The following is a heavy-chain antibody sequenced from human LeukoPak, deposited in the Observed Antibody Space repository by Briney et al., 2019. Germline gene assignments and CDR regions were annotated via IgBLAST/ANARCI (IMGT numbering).Heavy chain of an antibody. D-gene: IGHD5-24*01. V-gene: IGHV3-23*01. CDR1: GFTFSNYA. Sequence: GGSLRPFSAASGFTFSNYAISWVRQAPGKGLEWVSAISGSGGSTYYADSVKGRFTISRDNSKNTLSLQMNSLRVEDTAIYYCAKDIQLSTWGLRRQVTVSS. CDR3: AKDIQLST. CDR2: ISGSGGST. J-gene: IGHJ3*01.